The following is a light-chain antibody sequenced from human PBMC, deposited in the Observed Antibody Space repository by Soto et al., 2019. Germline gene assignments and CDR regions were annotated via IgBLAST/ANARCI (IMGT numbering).Light chain of an antibody. CDR2: GNN. Sequence: QSVLTQPPSVSGAPGQRVTISCTGSSSNIGAGYDVHWYQQLPGTAPKLLIYGNNDRPSGVPDRCSGSKSGTSAALAITGLQAEDEADDYCQCSDGSLSGSVFGGGTKVTVL. J-gene: IGLJ2*01. CDR3: QCSDGSLSGSV. V-gene: IGLV1-40*01. CDR1: SSNIGAGYD.